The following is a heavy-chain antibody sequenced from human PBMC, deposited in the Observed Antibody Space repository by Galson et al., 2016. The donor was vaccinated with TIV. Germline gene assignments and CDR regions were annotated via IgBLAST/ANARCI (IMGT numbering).Heavy chain of an antibody. CDR3: ARGGEDNFWSGHPDY. CDR1: GFTFSRYA. CDR2: ISFDGGNE. D-gene: IGHD3-3*01. J-gene: IGHJ4*02. V-gene: IGHV3-30-3*01. Sequence: SLRLSCAASGFTFSRYAIHWFRQTPGKGLEWVAVISFDGGNEYYAHSVKGRFTISRDPSRNTVSLQMNSLRIEDTAVYYCARGGEDNFWSGHPDYWGQGTLVTVSS.